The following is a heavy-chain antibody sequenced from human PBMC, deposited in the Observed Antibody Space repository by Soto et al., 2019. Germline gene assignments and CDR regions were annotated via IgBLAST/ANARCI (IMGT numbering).Heavy chain of an antibody. V-gene: IGHV4-59*01. J-gene: IGHJ4*02. CDR3: ARSVAVPGAHIDY. CDR1: GGSISASD. CDR2: VYYTGST. D-gene: IGHD6-19*01. Sequence: SETLSLTCSVSGGSISASDSSWIRQSPGKGLEWLGYVYYTGSTNYSPSLRSRVSISVDTSKNEFCLRLSSVTAADTAVYFCARSVAVPGAHIDYWGQGTQVTVSS.